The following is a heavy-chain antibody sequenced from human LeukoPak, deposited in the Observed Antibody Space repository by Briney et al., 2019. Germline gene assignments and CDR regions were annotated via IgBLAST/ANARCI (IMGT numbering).Heavy chain of an antibody. D-gene: IGHD6-13*01. CDR1: SGSISSGYYY. V-gene: IGHV4-39*01. Sequence: PSETLSLTCTVSSGSISSGYYYWAWIRQPPGTGLEWIGSIYYSGSTYYNPSLKSRVTISVDTSKNQFSLKLSSVTAADTAVYYCARYSSSWYNNWFDPWGQGTLVTVSS. CDR2: IYYSGST. J-gene: IGHJ5*02. CDR3: ARYSSSWYNNWFDP.